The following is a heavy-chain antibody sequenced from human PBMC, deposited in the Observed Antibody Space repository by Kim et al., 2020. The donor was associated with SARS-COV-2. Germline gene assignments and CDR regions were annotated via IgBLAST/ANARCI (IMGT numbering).Heavy chain of an antibody. V-gene: IGHV4-34*01. CDR1: GGSFSGYY. J-gene: IGHJ4*02. Sequence: SETLSLTCAVYGGSFSGYYWSWIRQPPGKGLEWIGEINHSGSTNYNPSLKSRVTISVDTSKNQFSLKLSSVTAADTAVYYCARVRVYYYGSGSKPSNFDYWGQGTLVTVSS. CDR3: ARVRVYYYGSGSKPSNFDY. CDR2: INHSGST. D-gene: IGHD3-10*01.